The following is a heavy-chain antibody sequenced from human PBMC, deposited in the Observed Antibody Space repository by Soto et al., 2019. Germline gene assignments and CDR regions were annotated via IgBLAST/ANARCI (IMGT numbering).Heavy chain of an antibody. CDR3: ARVVRVESITMVRGVNRWFDP. CDR1: GGTFSSYA. V-gene: IGHV1-69*13. Sequence: VASVKVSCKASGGTFSSYAISWVRQAPGQGLEWMGGIIPIFGTANYAQKFQGRVTITADESTSTAYMELSSLRSEDTAVYYCARVVRVESITMVRGVNRWFDPWGQGTLVTVSS. CDR2: IIPIFGTA. J-gene: IGHJ5*02. D-gene: IGHD3-10*01.